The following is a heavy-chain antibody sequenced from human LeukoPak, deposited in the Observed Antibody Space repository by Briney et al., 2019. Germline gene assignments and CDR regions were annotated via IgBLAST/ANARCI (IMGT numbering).Heavy chain of an antibody. Sequence: GGSLRLSCAASGLTVTSAWMNWVGQALGKGLEWVGRIASKTDGGTTDYAAPVKGRFTISRDDSKNTLFLQMNSLKTEDTAVYYCTTGIRGDCGQGTLVTVSS. CDR2: IASKTDGGTT. V-gene: IGHV3-15*04. J-gene: IGHJ4*02. CDR1: GLTVTSAW. CDR3: TTGIRGD.